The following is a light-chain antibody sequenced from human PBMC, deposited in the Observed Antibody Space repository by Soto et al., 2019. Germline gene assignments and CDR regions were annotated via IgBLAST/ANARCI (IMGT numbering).Light chain of an antibody. CDR1: QGISTY. Sequence: DIQLTQSPSFLSASVGDRVTITCRASQGISTYFAWYLQRPGKAPKLLIYGASTVESGVPSRFSGSGSGTEFTLTISSLQSEDFGTYYCQQYNSDSYAFGQGTKLEIK. V-gene: IGKV1-9*01. CDR3: QQYNSDSYA. CDR2: GAS. J-gene: IGKJ2*01.